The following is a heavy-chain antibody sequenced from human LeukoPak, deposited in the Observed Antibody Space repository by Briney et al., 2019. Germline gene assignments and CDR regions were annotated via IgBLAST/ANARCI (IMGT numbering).Heavy chain of an antibody. Sequence: GGSLRLSCAASEFTFSNSGMHWVRQAPGKGLEWVAFIRFDGGTKYYADSVKGRFTISRDNSKNAVYLQMNSLRAEDTAVYYCAKDRHYDILTGLDSWGQGTLVTVSS. D-gene: IGHD3-9*01. V-gene: IGHV3-30*02. CDR3: AKDRHYDILTGLDS. CDR2: IRFDGGTK. J-gene: IGHJ4*02. CDR1: EFTFSNSG.